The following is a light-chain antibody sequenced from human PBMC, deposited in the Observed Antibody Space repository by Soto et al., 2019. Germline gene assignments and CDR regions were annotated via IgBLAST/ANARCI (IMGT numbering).Light chain of an antibody. J-gene: IGLJ2*01. CDR1: SSKIGGKT. Sequence: QSVLNQPPSASGAPGQRVTLSFSGSSSKIGGKTLNWYQQLPGTAPKLVIYSTNQRPSGVPDRFSGSKSGTSASLAICGLKFEVEAVYYCVAWDDSLNGYVVFGGGPKVTVL. CDR2: STN. V-gene: IGLV1-44*01. CDR3: VAWDDSLNGYVV.